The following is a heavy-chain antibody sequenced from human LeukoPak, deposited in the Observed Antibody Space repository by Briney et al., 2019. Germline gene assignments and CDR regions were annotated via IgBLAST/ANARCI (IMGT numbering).Heavy chain of an antibody. CDR1: GGSISSYY. Sequence: SETLSLTCTVSGGSISSYYWSWIRQPPGKGLEWIGYIYYSGSTNYNPSLKSRVTISVDTSKNQFSLRLSSVTAADTAVYYCARQIGYSSGWGYFDLWGRGTLVTVSS. CDR3: ARQIGYSSGWGYFDL. D-gene: IGHD6-19*01. J-gene: IGHJ2*01. CDR2: IYYSGST. V-gene: IGHV4-59*08.